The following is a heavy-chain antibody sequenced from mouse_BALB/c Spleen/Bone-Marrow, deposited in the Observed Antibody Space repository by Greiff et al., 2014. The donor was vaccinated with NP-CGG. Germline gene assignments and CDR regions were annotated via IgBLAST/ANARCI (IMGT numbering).Heavy chain of an antibody. D-gene: IGHD1-3*01. CDR3: ARQEFAIYWYFDV. CDR1: GFNIKDTY. CDR2: IDPANGNT. J-gene: IGHJ1*01. V-gene: IGHV14-3*02. Sequence: VQLKESGAELVKPGASVKLSCSASGFNIKDTYMHWAKQRPEQGLEWIGRIDPANGNTKYDPKFQDKATITADTSSNTVDLQLSSLTFEDTAVYYCARQEFAIYWYFDVWGAGTTVTVSS.